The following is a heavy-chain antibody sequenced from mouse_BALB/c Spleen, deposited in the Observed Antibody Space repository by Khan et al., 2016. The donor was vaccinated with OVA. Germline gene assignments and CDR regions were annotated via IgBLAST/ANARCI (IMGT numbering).Heavy chain of an antibody. J-gene: IGHJ4*01. D-gene: IGHD2-10*01. Sequence: QVQLKESGPGLVAPSQSLSITCTISGFSLTNYGVHWVRQPPGKGLEWLVVIWNDGNTAYNSALKSRLTISKDNSKSPVFLKMNSLQTDDTAMYCCARQPYYHYNIMDYWGQGTSVTVSS. CDR2: IWNDGNT. CDR3: ARQPYYHYNIMDY. V-gene: IGHV2-6-1*01. CDR1: GFSLTNYG.